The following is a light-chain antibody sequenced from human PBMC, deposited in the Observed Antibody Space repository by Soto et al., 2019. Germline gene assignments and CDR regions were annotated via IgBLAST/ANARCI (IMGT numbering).Light chain of an antibody. J-gene: IGKJ1*01. V-gene: IGKV3-15*01. CDR1: QSVSSN. CDR2: GAS. CDR3: QQYNFWPRS. Sequence: EIVLTQSPATLSVSPGGRATLSCRASQSVSSNLAWYQQKPGQAPRLLIYGASTRATDIPARFSGSGSGTEFTLTISSLQSEDFALYYCQQYNFWPRSFGQGTKVEIK.